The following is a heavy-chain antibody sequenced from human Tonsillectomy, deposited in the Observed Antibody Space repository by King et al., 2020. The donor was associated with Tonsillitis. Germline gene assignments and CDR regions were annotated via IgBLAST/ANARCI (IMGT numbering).Heavy chain of an antibody. CDR2: IIPSCGKA. Sequence: QVQLVQSGSEVKKPGSSVKVSCKASGGTFSSYAISWVRQAPGQGLEWMGGIIPSCGKANYAQKFGGRVTSTVDESTRTAYMELSSLRSEDTAVYYCARDLGKFDSIGYSYNWWFDPWGQGTLVTVSS. CDR1: GGTFSSYA. CDR3: ARDLGKFDSIGYSYNWWFDP. D-gene: IGHD3-22*01. J-gene: IGHJ5*02. V-gene: IGHV1-69*01.